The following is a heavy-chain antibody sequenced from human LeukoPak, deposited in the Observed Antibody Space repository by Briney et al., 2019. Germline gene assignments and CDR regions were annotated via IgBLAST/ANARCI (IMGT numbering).Heavy chain of an antibody. V-gene: IGHV3-7*01. D-gene: IGHD4-17*01. J-gene: IGHJ5*02. Sequence: GGSLRLSCAASGFIFSNSWMNWVRQAPGKGLEGVANINQDGSDQYYVDSVKGRFTISRDNAKNSLYLQMNSLRAEDTAVYHCARTTVTTGRTNWFDPWGQGTLVTVSS. CDR1: GFIFSNSW. CDR2: INQDGSDQ. CDR3: ARTTVTTGRTNWFDP.